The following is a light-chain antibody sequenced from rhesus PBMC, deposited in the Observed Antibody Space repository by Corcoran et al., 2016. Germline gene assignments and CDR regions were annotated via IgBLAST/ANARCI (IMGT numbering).Light chain of an antibody. CDR3: LQHNSYPYS. Sequence: DIQMTQSPSSLSASVGDTVTITCRASQGISSYLNWFQQKPGKAPKLLIYDASSLESGVPSRFSGSGSGTDFTLTISSLRPEDFAAYYCLQHNSYPYSFGQGTKVEIK. CDR2: DAS. J-gene: IGKJ2*01. CDR1: QGISSY. V-gene: IGKV1-28*03.